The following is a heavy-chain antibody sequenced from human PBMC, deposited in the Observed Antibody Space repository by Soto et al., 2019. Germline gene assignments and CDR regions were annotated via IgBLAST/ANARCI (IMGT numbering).Heavy chain of an antibody. CDR1: GGTFSNYV. V-gene: IGHV1-69*01. J-gene: IGHJ6*02. CDR3: ARDRAYCSSSSCYDNYYGMDV. Sequence: QVQLVQSGAEVKKPGSSVKVSCKASGGTFSNYVISWVRQGPGQGLEWMGGIIPIFGSANYAQKFQGRVTMTADESTSTAYMELSSLRSEDPAVYYCARDRAYCSSSSCYDNYYGMDVWGQGTTVTVSS. D-gene: IGHD2-2*01. CDR2: IIPIFGSA.